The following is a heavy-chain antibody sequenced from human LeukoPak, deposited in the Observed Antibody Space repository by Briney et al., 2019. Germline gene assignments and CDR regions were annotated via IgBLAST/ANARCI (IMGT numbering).Heavy chain of an antibody. CDR2: IYYSGST. CDR1: GGSISISSYY. J-gene: IGHJ6*02. CDR3: ARQAVAGTSLDV. D-gene: IGHD6-19*01. Sequence: PSETLSLTCTVSGGSISISSYYWGWIRQPPGKGLEWIGSIYYSGSTYYNPSLKSRVTISVDTSKNQFSLKLSSVTAADTAVYYCARQAVAGTSLDVWGQGTTVTVSS. V-gene: IGHV4-39*01.